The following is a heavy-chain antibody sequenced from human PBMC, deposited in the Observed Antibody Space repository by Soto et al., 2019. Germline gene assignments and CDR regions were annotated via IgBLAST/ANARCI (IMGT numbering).Heavy chain of an antibody. CDR2: ISAYNGNT. D-gene: IGHD2-2*01. J-gene: IGHJ6*02. CDR3: ARDIVVGPATGVDYYYGMDV. Sequence: ASVKVSCKASGYTFTSYGISWVRQAPGQGLEWMGWISAYNGNTNYAQKLQGRVTMTTDTSTSTAYMELRSLRSDDTAVYYCARDIVVGPATGVDYYYGMDVWGQGTTVTVSS. V-gene: IGHV1-18*01. CDR1: GYTFTSYG.